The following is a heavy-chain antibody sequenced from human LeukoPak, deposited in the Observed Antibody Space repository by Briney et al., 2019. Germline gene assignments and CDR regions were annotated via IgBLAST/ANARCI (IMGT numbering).Heavy chain of an antibody. Sequence: GGSLTLSCAASGFTFSSYSMSWVRQPPGKWLEWLSYFSTSSTTYYGDSVKGRFTISRDNAKDSLYLQMNSLRAEDTAMYYCVRDRNFAFDIWGQGTMVSVSS. CDR2: FSTSSTT. CDR3: VRDRNFAFDI. CDR1: GFTFSSYS. D-gene: IGHD1-14*01. V-gene: IGHV3-48*01. J-gene: IGHJ3*02.